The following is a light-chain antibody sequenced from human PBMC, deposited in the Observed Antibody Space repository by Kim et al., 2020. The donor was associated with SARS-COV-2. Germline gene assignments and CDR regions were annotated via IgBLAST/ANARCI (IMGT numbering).Light chain of an antibody. J-gene: IGKJ4*01. Sequence: EMVLTQSPVTLSVSPGEGATLSCRASQSVSSNLAWYQQRPGQAPRRLIYGASIRATDIPARFNGSGSGTEFTLTISNLQSEDFAVYYCQQYNYWPRSFGGGTKVDIK. CDR3: QQYNYWPRS. V-gene: IGKV3-15*01. CDR1: QSVSSN. CDR2: GAS.